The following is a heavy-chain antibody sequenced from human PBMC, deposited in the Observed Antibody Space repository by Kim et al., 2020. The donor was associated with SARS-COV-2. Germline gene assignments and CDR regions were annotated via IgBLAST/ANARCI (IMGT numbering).Heavy chain of an antibody. CDR2: VGGTI. Sequence: VGGTIEDAAPVKSRCTISRDDSKNTLYLQMNSLKTEDAAVDYCTTGRWFDPWGQGTLVTVSS. CDR3: TTGRWFDP. V-gene: IGHV3-15*01. J-gene: IGHJ5*02.